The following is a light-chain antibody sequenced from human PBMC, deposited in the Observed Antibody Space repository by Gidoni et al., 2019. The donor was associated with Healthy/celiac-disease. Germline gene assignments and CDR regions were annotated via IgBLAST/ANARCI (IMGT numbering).Light chain of an antibody. V-gene: IGKV1-13*02. CDR3: QQFNSYSWT. CDR1: QGISSA. Sequence: ASQLTQSPSSLSAAVGDRVTITCRASQGISSALAWYQQKPGKAPKLLIYDASSLESGVPSRFSGSGSGTYFTLTISSLQPEDFATYYCQQFNSYSWTFGQGTKVEIK. J-gene: IGKJ1*01. CDR2: DAS.